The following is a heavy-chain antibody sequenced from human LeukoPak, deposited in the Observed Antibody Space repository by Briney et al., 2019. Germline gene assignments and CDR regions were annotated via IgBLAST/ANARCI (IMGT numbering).Heavy chain of an antibody. J-gene: IGHJ4*02. V-gene: IGHV3-15*01. Sequence: GGSLRLSCAASGFTFSNAWMHWVRQAPGKGLEWVGRIKSKAHGGTTDYAAPVKGRFTISRDDSKNTLYLQMNSLNTEDTAVYYCWDTNWNGDWDYWGQGTLVTVSS. CDR1: GFTFSNAW. CDR3: WDTNWNGDWDY. CDR2: IKSKAHGGTT. D-gene: IGHD1-1*01.